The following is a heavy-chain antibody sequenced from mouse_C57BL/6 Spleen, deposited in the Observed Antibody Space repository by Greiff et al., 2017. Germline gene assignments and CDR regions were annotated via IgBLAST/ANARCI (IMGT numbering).Heavy chain of an antibody. Sequence: QVQLQQPGAELVMPGASVKLSCKASGYTFTSYWMHWVKQRPGQGLEWIGEIDPSDSYTNYNQKFKGKSTLTVDKSSSTAYMQLSSLTSEDSAVYYCARRRGMGFAWFAYWGQGTLVTVSA. CDR1: GYTFTSYW. V-gene: IGHV1-69*01. D-gene: IGHD2-10*02. CDR2: IDPSDSYT. J-gene: IGHJ3*01. CDR3: ARRRGMGFAWFAY.